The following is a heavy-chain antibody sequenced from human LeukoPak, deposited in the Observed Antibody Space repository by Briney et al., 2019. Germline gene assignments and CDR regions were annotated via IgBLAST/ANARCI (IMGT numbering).Heavy chain of an antibody. CDR1: GGTFSSYA. CDR2: INTNTGNP. J-gene: IGHJ3*01. CDR3: ARGVSGSYYVA. Sequence: GASVTVSCTASGGTFSSYAISWVRQAPGQGLEWMGWINTNTGNPTYAQGFTGRFVFSLDTSVSTAYLQISSLKAEDTAVYYCARGVSGSYYVAWGQGTMVTVSS. D-gene: IGHD1-26*01. V-gene: IGHV7-4-1*02.